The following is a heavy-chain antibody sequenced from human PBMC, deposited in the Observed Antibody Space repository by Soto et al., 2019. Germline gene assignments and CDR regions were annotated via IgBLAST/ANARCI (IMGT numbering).Heavy chain of an antibody. Sequence: QVQLAESGGGLVEPGGYLRISCAASGFTFSDYDMSWIRQSPGKGLERVSFVSSSGTTMYFADSVKGRFTIYRDNAKNSLYLQMNSLRAEDTAVYYCARMGPRAARPSYWGQGTLVTVSS. V-gene: IGHV3-11*01. CDR1: GFTFSDYD. J-gene: IGHJ4*02. D-gene: IGHD6-6*01. CDR2: VSSSGTTM. CDR3: ARMGPRAARPSY.